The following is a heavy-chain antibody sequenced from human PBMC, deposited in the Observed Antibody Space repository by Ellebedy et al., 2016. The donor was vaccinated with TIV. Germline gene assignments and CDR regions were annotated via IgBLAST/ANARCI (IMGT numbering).Heavy chain of an antibody. V-gene: IGHV7-4-1*02. CDR2: INTNTGNP. CDR1: GYTFTSYG. D-gene: IGHD4-17*01. Sequence: ASVKVSCKASGYTFTSYGISWVRQAPGQGLEWMGWINTNTGNPTYAQGFTGRFVFSLDTSVSTAYLQISSLKAEDTAVYYCARDPLSHYGDIPHWGQGTLVTVSS. CDR3: ARDPLSHYGDIPH. J-gene: IGHJ4*02.